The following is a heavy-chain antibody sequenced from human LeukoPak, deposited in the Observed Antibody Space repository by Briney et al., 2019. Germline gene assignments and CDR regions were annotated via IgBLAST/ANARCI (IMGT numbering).Heavy chain of an antibody. J-gene: IGHJ4*02. CDR2: VSNDGGRT. CDR3: AKGRIVGATSLDY. D-gene: IGHD1-26*01. Sequence: GGSLRLSCAASGFSVSSYDMSWVRQAPGKGLEWVSGVSNDGGRTYYADSVKGRLTISRDTSKNSLYLQMNSLRAEDTAVYYCAKGRIVGATSLDYWGQGTLVTVSS. V-gene: IGHV3-23*01. CDR1: GFSVSSYD.